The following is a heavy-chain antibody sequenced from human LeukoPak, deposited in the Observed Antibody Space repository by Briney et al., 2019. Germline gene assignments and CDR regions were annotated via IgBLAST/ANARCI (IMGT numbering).Heavy chain of an antibody. V-gene: IGHV3-21*01. CDR1: GFTFSSYS. J-gene: IGHJ4*02. CDR2: ISSSSSYI. CDR3: ARDFPTYYYDSSGYR. Sequence: GGSLRLSCAASGFTFSSYSMNWVRQAPGQGLGRVSSISSSSSYIYYADSVKGRFTISRDNAKNSLYLQMNSLRAADTAVYYCARDFPTYYYDSSGYRWGQGTLVTVSS. D-gene: IGHD3-22*01.